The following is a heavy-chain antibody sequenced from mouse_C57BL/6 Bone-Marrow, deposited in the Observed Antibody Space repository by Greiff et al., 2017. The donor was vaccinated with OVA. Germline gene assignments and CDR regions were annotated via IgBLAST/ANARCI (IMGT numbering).Heavy chain of an antibody. CDR1: EYEFPSHD. CDR3: AIHWDWDEAY. D-gene: IGHD4-1*01. J-gene: IGHJ3*01. V-gene: IGHV5-2*01. Sequence: DVMLVESGGGLVQPGESLKLSCESNEYEFPSHDMSWVRKTPEKRLELVAAINSDGGSTYYPDTMERRFIISRDNTKKLLYLQMSSQKCENTALNYCAIHWDWDEAYWGQGTLVTVSA. CDR2: INSDGGST.